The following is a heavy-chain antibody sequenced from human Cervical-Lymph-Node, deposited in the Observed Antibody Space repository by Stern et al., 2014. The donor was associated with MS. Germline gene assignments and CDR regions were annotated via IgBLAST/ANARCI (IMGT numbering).Heavy chain of an antibody. J-gene: IGHJ4*02. Sequence: QVQLQESGPGLVKPSETLSLTCTVSGDSISSRSYYWGWVRQPPGKGLEWIGSIYYSGSTYYNPSLESRVPTPIDTPKNQFSLKWISVTAADTAVYYCARHKRPFFDSWGQGALVTVSS. CDR3: ARHKRPFFDS. CDR2: IYYSGST. CDR1: GDSISSRSYY. D-gene: IGHD6-6*01. V-gene: IGHV4-39*01.